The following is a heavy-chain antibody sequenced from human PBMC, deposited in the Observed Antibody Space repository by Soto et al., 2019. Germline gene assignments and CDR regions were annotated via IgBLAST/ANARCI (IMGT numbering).Heavy chain of an antibody. CDR2: INDGDGYT. J-gene: IGHJ4*02. V-gene: IGHV1-3*01. CDR1: GYTFTTYA. Sequence: GASVKVSCKASGYTFTTYAIHWVRQAPGQRLEWMGWINDGDGYTKYSQKFQGRVTITRDTSARTAYMELSSLRSEDTAVYYCARGRPQVAGTGVDFWGQGTLVTVSS. CDR3: ARGRPQVAGTGVDF. D-gene: IGHD6-19*01.